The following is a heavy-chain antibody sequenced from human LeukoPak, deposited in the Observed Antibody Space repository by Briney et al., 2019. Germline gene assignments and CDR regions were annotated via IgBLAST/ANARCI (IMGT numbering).Heavy chain of an antibody. CDR3: ASTTVRTGY. D-gene: IGHD4-17*01. J-gene: IGHJ4*02. V-gene: IGHV4-38-2*02. CDR2: IYHGGNT. CDR1: GYSISSGYY. Sequence: KTSETLSLTCTVSGYSISSGYYWDWIRQPPGKGLEWIGSIYHGGNTYYNPSLRSRVTISINTSNNQFSLKVTSVTAADTAVYYCASTTVRTGYWGQGTLVTVSS.